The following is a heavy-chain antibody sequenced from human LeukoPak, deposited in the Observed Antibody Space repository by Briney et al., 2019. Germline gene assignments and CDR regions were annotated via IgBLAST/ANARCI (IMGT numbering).Heavy chain of an antibody. J-gene: IGHJ5*02. CDR1: GGSISSYY. V-gene: IGHV4-59*08. Sequence: SETLSLTCTVSGGSISSYYWSWIRQPPGKGLEWIGYIYYSGSTNYNPSLKSRVTISVDTSKNQFSLKLSSVTAADTAVYYCARQGAPRWFDPWGQGTLVTVSS. CDR3: ARQGAPRWFDP. CDR2: IYYSGST.